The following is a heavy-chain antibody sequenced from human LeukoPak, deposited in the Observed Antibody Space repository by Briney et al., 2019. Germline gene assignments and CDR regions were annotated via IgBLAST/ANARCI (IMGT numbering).Heavy chain of an antibody. Sequence: GGSLRLSCAASGFTFSSYWMTWVRQAPGKGLEWVANIKQDGSENYYVDSVKGRFTISRDNAKNSLYLQMNSLRAEDTAVYYCARETVDTAFDYWGQGTLVTVSS. CDR3: ARETVDTAFDY. CDR2: IKQDGSEN. J-gene: IGHJ4*02. V-gene: IGHV3-7*01. D-gene: IGHD5-18*01. CDR1: GFTFSSYW.